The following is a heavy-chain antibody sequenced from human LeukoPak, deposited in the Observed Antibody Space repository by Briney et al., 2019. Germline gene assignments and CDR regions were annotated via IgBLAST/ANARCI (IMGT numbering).Heavy chain of an antibody. J-gene: IGHJ6*03. Sequence: SQTLSLTCTVSGGSISSGSYYWSWVRQPAGKGLEWIGRIHSSGSTTYNPSLKSRVTISVDTSKNQFSLKLSSVTAADTAVYYCTRGSIAYYYMDVWGKGTTVTISS. CDR2: IHSSGST. D-gene: IGHD3-22*01. V-gene: IGHV4-61*02. CDR1: GGSISSGSYY. CDR3: TRGSIAYYYMDV.